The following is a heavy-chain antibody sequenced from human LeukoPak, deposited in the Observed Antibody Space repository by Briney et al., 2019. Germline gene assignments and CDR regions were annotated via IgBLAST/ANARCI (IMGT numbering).Heavy chain of an antibody. CDR2: LYPGGNT. J-gene: IGHJ4*02. D-gene: IGHD6-13*01. Sequence: GGSLRLSCAASGFTVSNNYMNWVRQAPGRGLEWVSVLYPGGNTYYADSVKGRFTISRDNSKNTLFLQMNTLRAEDTAVYYCARHSRGRWYVFDYWGQGTLVTVSS. V-gene: IGHV3-53*01. CDR1: GFTVSNNY. CDR3: ARHSRGRWYVFDY.